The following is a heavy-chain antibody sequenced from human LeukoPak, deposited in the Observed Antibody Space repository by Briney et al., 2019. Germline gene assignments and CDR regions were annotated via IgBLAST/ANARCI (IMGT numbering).Heavy chain of an antibody. CDR2: INHSGST. V-gene: IGHV4-34*01. Sequence: SETLSLTCAVYGGSFSGYYWSWIRQPPGKGLDWIGEINHSGSTNYNPSLKSRVTISVDTSKNQFSLKLSSVTAADTAVYYCARHRGKVVVPAAIRGAFDIWGQGTMVTVSS. CDR3: ARHRGKVVVPAAIRGAFDI. CDR1: GGSFSGYY. D-gene: IGHD2-2*01. J-gene: IGHJ3*02.